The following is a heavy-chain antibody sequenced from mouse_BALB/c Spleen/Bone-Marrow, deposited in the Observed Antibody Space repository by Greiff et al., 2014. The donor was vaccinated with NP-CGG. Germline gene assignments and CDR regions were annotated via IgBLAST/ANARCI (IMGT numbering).Heavy chain of an antibody. CDR1: GYTFTSHW. CDR3: TTLARNYFDY. V-gene: IGHV1-5*01. CDR2: IYPGNSDT. J-gene: IGHJ2*01. Sequence: VQLQQSGTVLARPGASVKMSCKASGYTFTSHWMHWVKQRPGQGLEWIGTIYPGNSDTTYNQKFKGKAKLTAVTSTSTAYMELSSLTNEDSAVYYCTTLARNYFDYWGQGTTLTVSS.